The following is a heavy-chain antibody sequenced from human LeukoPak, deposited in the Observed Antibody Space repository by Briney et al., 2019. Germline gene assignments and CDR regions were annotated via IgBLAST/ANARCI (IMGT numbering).Heavy chain of an antibody. CDR1: GYDFTSVG. J-gene: IGHJ4*02. CDR3: ARAGPGSGWYFDY. Sequence: ASVKVSCKASGYDFTSVGITWVRRAPGQGLEWMGWISPYNGNTRYAQKFQGRVAMTTDTSTTTAYMELWGLRFNDTAVYYCARAGPGSGWYFDYWGQGTLVTVSS. V-gene: IGHV1-18*01. D-gene: IGHD6-19*01. CDR2: ISPYNGNT.